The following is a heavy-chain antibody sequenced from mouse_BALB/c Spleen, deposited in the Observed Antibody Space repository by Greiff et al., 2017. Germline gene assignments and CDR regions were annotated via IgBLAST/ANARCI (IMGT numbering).Heavy chain of an antibody. V-gene: IGHV1-69*02. J-gene: IGHJ4*01. D-gene: IGHD3-3*01. Sequence: VQLQQPGAELVRPGASVKLSCKASGYTFTSYWINWVKQRPGQGLEWIGNIYPSDSYTNYNQKFKDKATLTVDKSSSTAYMQLSSPTSEDSAVYYCTRGGWERAMDYWGQGTSVTVSS. CDR1: GYTFTSYW. CDR3: TRGGWERAMDY. CDR2: IYPSDSYT.